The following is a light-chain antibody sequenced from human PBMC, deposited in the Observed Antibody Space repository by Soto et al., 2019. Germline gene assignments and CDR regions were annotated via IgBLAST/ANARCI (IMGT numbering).Light chain of an antibody. CDR2: GAS. J-gene: IGKJ1*01. Sequence: STASPSTTPLSPGESATISCRASQSVSSAFLAWYQQKPGQAPRLLIYGASNRAAGIPDRFSGRGSGTDFTLTISRLEPEDFAVYYCQQYDSSPQTFGEGTKVDIK. CDR1: QSVSSAF. V-gene: IGKV3-20*01. CDR3: QQYDSSPQT.